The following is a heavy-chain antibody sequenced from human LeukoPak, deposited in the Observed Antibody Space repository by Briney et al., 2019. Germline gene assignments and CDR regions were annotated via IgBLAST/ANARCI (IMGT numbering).Heavy chain of an antibody. CDR2: ISGNGGST. J-gene: IGHJ3*02. V-gene: IGHV3-23*01. Sequence: GGSLRLSCAASGFTFSSYAMSCVRQAPGKGLEWVSSISGNGGSTYYAVSVQGRFTISRDNSKNTLYLQMNSLKVEDTAVYYCAKNRWAARIIIDAFDIWGQGTMVTVSS. CDR3: AKNRWAARIIIDAFDI. CDR1: GFTFSSYA. D-gene: IGHD6-6*01.